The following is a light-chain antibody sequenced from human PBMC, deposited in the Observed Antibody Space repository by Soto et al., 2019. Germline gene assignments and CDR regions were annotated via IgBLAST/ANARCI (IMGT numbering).Light chain of an antibody. J-gene: IGKJ5*01. CDR1: ESLSNNY. V-gene: IGKV3-20*01. CDR2: GAA. Sequence: EIVLTQSPGTLSLSPGERATLSCRSSESLSNNYLAWYKQKPGQAPRLLITGAASRAPGIPDRFSGSGSGTDFTLSINSLEPEDFVVYFCQQYGRLPITFGQGTRLEMK. CDR3: QQYGRLPIT.